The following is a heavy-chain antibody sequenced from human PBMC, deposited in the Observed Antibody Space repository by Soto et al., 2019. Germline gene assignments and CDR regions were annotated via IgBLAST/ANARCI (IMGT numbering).Heavy chain of an antibody. D-gene: IGHD2-8*01. CDR3: AKTGLGSLATYCTTGDCHYAFDV. CDR1: GFTFYNYA. J-gene: IGHJ3*01. Sequence: EVQLLESGGGLVRPGGSLRLSCAASGFTFYNYAMNWVRQAPGKGLEWVSTISGGGDGTYYADSVKGRFTISRDNSRNTVYLQMKSMRAEDTAVYYCAKTGLGSLATYCTTGDCHYAFDVWGQGTLVTVSS. CDR2: ISGGGDGT. V-gene: IGHV3-23*01.